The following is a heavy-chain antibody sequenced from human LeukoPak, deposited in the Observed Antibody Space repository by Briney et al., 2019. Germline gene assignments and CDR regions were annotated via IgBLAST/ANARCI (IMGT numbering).Heavy chain of an antibody. CDR1: GFTFSTYA. CDR2: ISRGGDVT. V-gene: IGHV3-23*01. Sequence: GALRLSCAASGFTFSTYAMTWVRPAPGEGLEGVSLISRGGDVTYYADSVKGRFTISRDSSKNTLYLQMHSLRAEDTAVYYCAARPGEVAVPYDYWGQGTLVTVSS. D-gene: IGHD2-15*01. CDR3: AARPGEVAVPYDY. J-gene: IGHJ4*02.